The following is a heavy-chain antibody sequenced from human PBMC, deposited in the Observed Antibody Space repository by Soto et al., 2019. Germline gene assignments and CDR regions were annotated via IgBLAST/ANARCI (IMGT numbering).Heavy chain of an antibody. J-gene: IGHJ3*02. V-gene: IGHV4-61*01. D-gene: IGHD1-26*01. Sequence: PSETLSLTCTVSGGSVSNGSYYWSWIRQPPGKGLEWIGNIYYTGSSKYNPALKSRVTISVDTSKNQISMRLNSVTAADTAVYYCARSGSYVRDAFDIWGQGTMVTVS. CDR1: GGSVSNGSYY. CDR2: IYYTGSS. CDR3: ARSGSYVRDAFDI.